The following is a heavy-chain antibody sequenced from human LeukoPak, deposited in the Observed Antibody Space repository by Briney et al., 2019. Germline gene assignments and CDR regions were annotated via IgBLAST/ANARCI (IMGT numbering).Heavy chain of an antibody. J-gene: IGHJ4*02. CDR3: ARDRTGRDGHNFPGY. D-gene: IGHD5-24*01. CDR2: IIPILGIA. Sequence: ASVKVSCKASGGTFSSYTISWVRQAPGQGLEWMGRIIPILGIANYAQKFQGRVTITADKSTSTAYMELNSLRSEDTAVYYCARDRTGRDGHNFPGYWGQGTLVTVSS. CDR1: GGTFSSYT. V-gene: IGHV1-69*04.